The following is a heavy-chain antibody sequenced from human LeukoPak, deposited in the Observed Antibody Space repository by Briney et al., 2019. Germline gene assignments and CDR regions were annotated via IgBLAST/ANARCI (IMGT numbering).Heavy chain of an antibody. CDR2: ISYDGSNK. V-gene: IGHV3-30-3*01. Sequence: GGSLRLSCAASGFTFSSYAMHWVRQAPGKGLEWVAVISYDGSNKYYADSVKGRFTISRDNSKNTLYLQMNSLRAEDTAVYYCARGYCSSTSCYPFDPWGQGTRVTVS. D-gene: IGHD2-2*01. CDR1: GFTFSSYA. J-gene: IGHJ5*02. CDR3: ARGYCSSTSCYPFDP.